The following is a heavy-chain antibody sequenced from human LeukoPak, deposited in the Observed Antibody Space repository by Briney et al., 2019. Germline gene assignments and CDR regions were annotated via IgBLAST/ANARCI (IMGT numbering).Heavy chain of an antibody. V-gene: IGHV1-69*04. D-gene: IGHD4-23*01. CDR1: GGTFSSYA. CDR2: IIPIFGIA. Sequence: ASVKVSCKASGGTFSSYAISWVRQAPGQGLEWMGRIIPIFGIANYAQKFQGRVTITADKSTSTAYMELSGLRSEDTAVYYCALSPVVKDGYYGMDVWGQGTTVTVSS. J-gene: IGHJ6*02. CDR3: ALSPVVKDGYYGMDV.